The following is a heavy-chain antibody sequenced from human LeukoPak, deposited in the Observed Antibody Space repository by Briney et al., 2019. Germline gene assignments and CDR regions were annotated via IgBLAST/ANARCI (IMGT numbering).Heavy chain of an antibody. CDR1: GGSISSYY. CDR3: ARAESLGHDFRY. Sequence: KPSETLSLTCSVSGGSISSYYWSWIRQPPGKGLEWIGYIYYSGSTNYNPSLKSRVTISVDTSKNQFSLKLSSVTAADTAVYYCARAESLGHDFRYWGQGTLVTVSS. CDR2: IYYSGST. J-gene: IGHJ4*02. V-gene: IGHV4-59*01. D-gene: IGHD3-3*01.